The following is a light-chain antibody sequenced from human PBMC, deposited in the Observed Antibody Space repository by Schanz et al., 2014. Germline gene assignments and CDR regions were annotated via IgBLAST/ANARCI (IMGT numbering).Light chain of an antibody. Sequence: EIVLTQSPGTLSLSPGESATLSCRASQNVGRNYLAWYQQKPGQAPRLLIHGASSRATGIPDRFSGSGSGTDFTLTINSLEPEDFAVYYCQQYGSSPPYTFGQGTKLEIK. CDR2: GAS. CDR3: QQYGSSPPYT. V-gene: IGKV3-20*01. CDR1: QNVGRNY. J-gene: IGKJ2*01.